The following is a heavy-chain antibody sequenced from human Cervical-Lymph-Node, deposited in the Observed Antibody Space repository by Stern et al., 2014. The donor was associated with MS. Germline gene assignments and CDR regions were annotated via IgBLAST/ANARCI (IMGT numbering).Heavy chain of an antibody. CDR3: ARPYYDFWSGYFLYLDY. CDR1: GFTFSSYG. CDR2: ISSDGSNK. Sequence: VQLVESGGGVVQPGRSLRLSCAASGFTFSSYGMHWVRQAPGKGLEWVAVISSDGSNKYYADSVKGRFTISRDNSKNTLYLQMNSLRAEDTAVYYCARPYYDFWSGYFLYLDYWGQGTLVTVSS. J-gene: IGHJ4*02. V-gene: IGHV3-30*03. D-gene: IGHD3-3*01.